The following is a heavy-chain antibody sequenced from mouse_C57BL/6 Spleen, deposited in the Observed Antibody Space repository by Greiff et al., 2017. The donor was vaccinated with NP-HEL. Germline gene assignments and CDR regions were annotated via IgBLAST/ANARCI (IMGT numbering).Heavy chain of an antibody. D-gene: IGHD2-4*01. CDR3: ARPADYGSFAY. Sequence: EVKLVESGGGLVKPGGSLKLSCAASGFTFSDYGMHWVRQAPEKGLEWVAYISSGSSTIYYADTVKGRFTISRDNAKNTLFLQMTSLRSEDTAMYYCARPADYGSFAYWGQGTLVTVSA. J-gene: IGHJ3*01. CDR2: ISSGSSTI. CDR1: GFTFSDYG. V-gene: IGHV5-17*01.